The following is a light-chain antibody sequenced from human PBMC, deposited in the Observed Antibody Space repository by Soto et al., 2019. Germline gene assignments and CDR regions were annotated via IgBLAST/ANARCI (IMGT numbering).Light chain of an antibody. CDR3: QQYGSSPPVT. CDR2: GAS. J-gene: IGKJ5*01. Sequence: ETVLTQSPGTLSLSPGERATLSCRASQSVSSSYLAWYQQKPGQAPRLLIYGASGRATGIPDRFSGSGSGTDFTLTISRLEPEDFAVYYCQQYGSSPPVTFGQGTRLEIK. V-gene: IGKV3-20*01. CDR1: QSVSSSY.